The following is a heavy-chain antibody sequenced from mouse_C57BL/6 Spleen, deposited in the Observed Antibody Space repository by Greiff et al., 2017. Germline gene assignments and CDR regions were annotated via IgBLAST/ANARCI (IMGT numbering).Heavy chain of an antibody. D-gene: IGHD1-1*01. V-gene: IGHV5-6*01. J-gene: IGHJ3*01. CDR1: GFTFSSYG. Sequence: EVQVVESGGDLVKPGGSLKLSCAASGFTFSSYGLSWVRQTPDKRLEWVATISSGGSYTYYPDSVKGRFTISRDNAKNTLYLQMSSLKSEDTAMYDCARQGYGSSYWFADWGQGTLVTVSA. CDR3: ARQGYGSSYWFAD. CDR2: ISSGGSYT.